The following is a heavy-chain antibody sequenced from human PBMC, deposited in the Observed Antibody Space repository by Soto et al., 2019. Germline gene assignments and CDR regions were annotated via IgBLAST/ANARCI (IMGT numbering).Heavy chain of an antibody. V-gene: IGHV3-9*02. CDR2: ISSNSDTI. CDR3: AKDMKWGGITTIHYFDS. CDR1: GFTADDYA. Sequence: EVQLVESGGGLVQPGRSLRLSCVASGFTADDYAMHWVRQAPGKGLEWVSGISSNSDTIDYADSVKGRFTISRDNDKNSLFLQMNSLRPEDTSLYYCAKDMKWGGITTIHYFDSWGQGTLVTVYS. D-gene: IGHD3-22*01. J-gene: IGHJ4*02.